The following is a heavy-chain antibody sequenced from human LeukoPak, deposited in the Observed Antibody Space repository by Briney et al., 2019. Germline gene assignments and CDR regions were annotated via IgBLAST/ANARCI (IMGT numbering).Heavy chain of an antibody. V-gene: IGHV4-59*01. Sequence: PSETLSLTCTVSGGSISSYYWSWIRQPPGKGLGWIGYIYYSGSTSYNPSLKSRVTISVDTSKNQFSLKLSSVTAADTAVYYCAITTVTLPLRAFDIWGQGTMVTVSS. CDR2: IYYSGST. CDR3: AITTVTLPLRAFDI. J-gene: IGHJ3*02. CDR1: GGSISSYY. D-gene: IGHD4-17*01.